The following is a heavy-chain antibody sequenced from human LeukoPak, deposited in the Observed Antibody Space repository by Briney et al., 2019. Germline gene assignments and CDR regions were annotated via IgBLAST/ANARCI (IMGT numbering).Heavy chain of an antibody. CDR2: IYSGGST. D-gene: IGHD6-6*01. CDR3: TRDYSRSSIYFDY. V-gene: IGHV3-66*01. Sequence: PGGSLRLSCAASGFTVSSNYMTWVRQAPGTGLEWVSVIYSGGSTYYADAVKGRFTISRDNSRNTLYHQMNSLRAEDTAVYYCTRDYSRSSIYFDYWGQGTLVTVSS. J-gene: IGHJ4*02. CDR1: GFTVSSNY.